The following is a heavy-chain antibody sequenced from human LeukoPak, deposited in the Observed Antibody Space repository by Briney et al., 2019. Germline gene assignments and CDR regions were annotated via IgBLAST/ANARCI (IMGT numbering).Heavy chain of an antibody. CDR3: SGAGAGGTIDY. CDR1: GFTFSSYE. CDR2: ISSSGSTI. Sequence: PGGSLRLSCAASGFTFSSYEMNWVRQAPGKGLERVSYISSSGSTIYYADSVKGRFTISRDNAKNSLYLQMNSLRAEDTAVYYCSGAGAGGTIDYWGQGTWSPSPQ. D-gene: IGHD6-19*01. J-gene: IGHJ4*02. V-gene: IGHV3-48*03.